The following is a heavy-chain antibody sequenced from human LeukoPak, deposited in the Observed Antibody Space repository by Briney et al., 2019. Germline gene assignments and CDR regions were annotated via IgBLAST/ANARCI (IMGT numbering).Heavy chain of an antibody. J-gene: IGHJ5*02. CDR2: ISYDGSNK. CDR3: AKDGNRYSSGWGGNWFDP. D-gene: IGHD6-19*01. Sequence: GRSLRLSCAASGFTFSSYGMHWVRQAPGKGLEWVAVISYDGSNKYYADSVKGRFTISRDNSKNTLYLQMNSLRAEDTAVYYCAKDGNRYSSGWGGNWFDPWGQGTLVTVSS. V-gene: IGHV3-30*18. CDR1: GFTFSSYG.